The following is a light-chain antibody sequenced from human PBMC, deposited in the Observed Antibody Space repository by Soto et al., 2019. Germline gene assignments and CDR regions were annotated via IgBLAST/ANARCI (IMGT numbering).Light chain of an antibody. CDR2: GVS. CDR1: SFNIGNNY. J-gene: IGLJ3*02. Sequence: QSVLTQPPSVSAAPGQKVTISCSGSSFNIGNNYVSWYQQYPGKAPKLLILGVSNRPSGISGRFSGSKSGNTASLTISGLQPEDEADYYCMSYIASTTTHWVLGGGTKLTVL. CDR3: MSYIASTTTHWV. V-gene: IGLV2-14*03.